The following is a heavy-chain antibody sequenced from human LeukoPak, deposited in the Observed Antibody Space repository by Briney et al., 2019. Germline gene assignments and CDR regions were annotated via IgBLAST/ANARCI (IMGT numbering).Heavy chain of an antibody. CDR2: ISASGSRT. CDR3: ARDQSPHYYDSSGYGAFNL. J-gene: IGHJ3*01. D-gene: IGHD3-22*01. V-gene: IGHV3-23*01. Sequence: SGGSRRLSCVPSGFAFNTFAMNWVRQAPGKGLEWVSGISASGSRTYYGKSVKGRFTISRDNSKNTLLLQMNNLRGDDTARYFCARDQSPHYYDSSGYGAFNLWGQGTMVTVSS. CDR1: GFAFNTFA.